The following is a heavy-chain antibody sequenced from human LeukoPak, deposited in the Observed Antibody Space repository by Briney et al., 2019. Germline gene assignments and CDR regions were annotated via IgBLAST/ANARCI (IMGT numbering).Heavy chain of an antibody. J-gene: IGHJ4*02. CDR2: IYYSGST. CDR3: ARGAYYDYVWGSYRSQTYYFDY. CDR1: GGSFSGYY. Sequence: SETLSLTCAVYGGSFSGYYWSWIRQPPGKGLEWIGYIYYSGSTNYNPSLKSRVTISVDTSKNQFSLKLSSVTAADTAVYYCARGAYYDYVWGSYRSQTYYFDYWGQGTLVTVSS. V-gene: IGHV4-59*08. D-gene: IGHD3-16*02.